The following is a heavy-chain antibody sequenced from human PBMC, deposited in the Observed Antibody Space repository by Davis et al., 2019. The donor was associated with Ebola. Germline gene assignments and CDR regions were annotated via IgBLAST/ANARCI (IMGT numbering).Heavy chain of an antibody. CDR2: IYVGDSDT. Sequence: GESLKISCKGSGYHFPSYWIGWVRQVPGKGLEWIGIIYVGDSDTRYSPSFEGQVTISADMTINTAYLQWSGLKASDTAIYFCARLLYRVGWRPDYWGQGVLVTVSS. CDR3: ARLLYRVGWRPDY. D-gene: IGHD2-8*01. V-gene: IGHV5-51*01. CDR1: GYHFPSYW. J-gene: IGHJ4*02.